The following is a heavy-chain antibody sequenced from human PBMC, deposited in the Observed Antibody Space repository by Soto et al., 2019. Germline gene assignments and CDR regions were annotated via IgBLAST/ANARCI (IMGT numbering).Heavy chain of an antibody. CDR1: GGSISSGGYY. J-gene: IGHJ5*02. Sequence: PSETLSLTCTVSGGSISSGGYYWSWIRQHPGKGLEWIGYIYYSGSTYYNPSLKSRVTISVDTSKNQFSLKLSSVTAADTAVYYCARMYYYGSGSYSGYNWFDPWGQGTLVTVSS. V-gene: IGHV4-31*03. CDR3: ARMYYYGSGSYSGYNWFDP. CDR2: IYYSGST. D-gene: IGHD3-10*01.